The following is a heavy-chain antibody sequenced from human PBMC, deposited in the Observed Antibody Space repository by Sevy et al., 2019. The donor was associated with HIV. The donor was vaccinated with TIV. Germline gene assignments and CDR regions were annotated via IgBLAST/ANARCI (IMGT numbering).Heavy chain of an antibody. CDR2: IWFDGSQI. J-gene: IGHJ6*02. D-gene: IGHD5-12*01. Sequence: GGSLRLSCAASGFSFSNYGMHWVRQAPGKGLEWVAVIWFDGSQIKYADSVKGRFVISRDNLRDTLYLQMNNLTVEDTAVYYCCIPAVAHGMDVWGQGTTVTVS. CDR1: GFSFSNYG. V-gene: IGHV3-33*01. CDR3: CIPAVAHGMDV.